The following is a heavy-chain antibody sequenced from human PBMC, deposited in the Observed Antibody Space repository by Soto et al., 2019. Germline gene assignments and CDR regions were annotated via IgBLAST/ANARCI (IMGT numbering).Heavy chain of an antibody. Sequence: SVKVCCSRSEDTFSCYASSWVRQAPGQGLEWMGGIIPIFGTANYAQKFQGRVTITADESANKAYMELSSLRSEDTAMYYCARGGSGYICFNEDWGQGTLVTVSS. CDR2: IIPIFGTA. CDR3: ARGGSGYICFNED. D-gene: IGHD3-22*01. V-gene: IGHV1-69*13. CDR1: EDTFSCYA. J-gene: IGHJ4*02.